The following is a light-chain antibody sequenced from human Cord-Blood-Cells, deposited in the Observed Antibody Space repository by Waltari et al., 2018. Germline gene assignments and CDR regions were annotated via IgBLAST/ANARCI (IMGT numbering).Light chain of an antibody. CDR1: SSNIGAGQD. V-gene: IGLV1-40*01. CDR2: GNS. Sequence: QSVLTQPPSVSGAPGQRVTIPRTGSSSNIGAGQDVHRYQHLPGTAPKLLIYGNSNRPSGVPDRFSGSKSGTSASLAITGLQAEDEADYYCQSYDSSLSGRVFGGGTKLTVL. CDR3: QSYDSSLSGRV. J-gene: IGLJ3*02.